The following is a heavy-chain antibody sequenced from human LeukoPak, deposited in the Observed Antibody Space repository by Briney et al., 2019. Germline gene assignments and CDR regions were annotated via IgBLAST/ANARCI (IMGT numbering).Heavy chain of an antibody. V-gene: IGHV1-18*01. J-gene: IGHJ6*03. Sequence: EASVKVSCKASGHTFTNYGITWVRQAPGQGLEWMGWISAYNGNTNYAQKLQGRVTMTTDTSTSTAYMELRSLRSDDTAVYYCARLTPGFTDYYYYMDVWGKGTTVTISS. CDR1: GHTFTNYG. CDR2: ISAYNGNT. D-gene: IGHD4-23*01. CDR3: ARLTPGFTDYYYYMDV.